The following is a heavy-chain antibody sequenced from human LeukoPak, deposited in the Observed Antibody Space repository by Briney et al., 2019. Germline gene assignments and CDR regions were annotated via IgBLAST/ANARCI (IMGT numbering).Heavy chain of an antibody. Sequence: GGSLRLSCAASGFTFSSYEMNWVRQAPGKGLDWVSYISSGGRTIYYADSVKGRFTMSRDNAKNSLYLQMNSLRAEDTAVYYCARPVVAATTPDTFDIWGQGTMVTVSS. D-gene: IGHD2-15*01. CDR2: ISSGGRTI. CDR1: GFTFSSYE. CDR3: ARPVVAATTPDTFDI. J-gene: IGHJ3*02. V-gene: IGHV3-48*03.